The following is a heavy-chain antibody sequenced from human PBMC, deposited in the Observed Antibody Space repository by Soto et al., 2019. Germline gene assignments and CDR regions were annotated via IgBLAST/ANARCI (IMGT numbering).Heavy chain of an antibody. CDR3: ASLHWSKGADNDAFDI. CDR1: GGTFSSYA. D-gene: IGHD1-26*01. J-gene: IGHJ3*02. Sequence: GASVKVSCKASGGTFSSYAISWVRQAPGQGLEWMGGIIPIFGTANYAQKFQGRVTITADESTSTAYMELSSLRSEDTAVYYCASLHWSKGADNDAFDIWGQGTMVTVSS. V-gene: IGHV1-69*13. CDR2: IIPIFGTA.